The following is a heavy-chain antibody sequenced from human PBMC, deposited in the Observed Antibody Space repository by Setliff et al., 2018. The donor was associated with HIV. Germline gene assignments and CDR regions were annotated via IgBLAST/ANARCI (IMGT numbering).Heavy chain of an antibody. CDR1: GYTFTSYG. D-gene: IGHD3-10*01. CDR2: ISAYNGNT. V-gene: IGHV1-18*01. Sequence: GASVKVSCKAAGYTFTSYGISWVRQAPGQGLEWMGWISAYNGNTNNAQKLQSRVTMTTDTSTSTAYMELRSLRSDDTAVYYCARVVVRGVNFIAEYFQHWGQGTLVTVSS. J-gene: IGHJ1*01. CDR3: ARVVVRGVNFIAEYFQH.